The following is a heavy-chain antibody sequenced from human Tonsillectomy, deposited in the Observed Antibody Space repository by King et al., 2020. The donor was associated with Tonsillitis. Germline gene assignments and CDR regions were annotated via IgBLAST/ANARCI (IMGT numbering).Heavy chain of an antibody. D-gene: IGHD2-15*01. CDR3: ARDSRSGNFDY. V-gene: IGHV4-38-2*02. Sequence: VQLQESGPGLVKPSETLSLTCAVSGYSISSGYYWGWIRQPPGKGLEWIGSTYHSGSTYYNPSLKSRVTISVDTSKNQFFLKLSSLTAADTAVYYCARDSRSGNFDYWGQGTLVTVSS. J-gene: IGHJ4*02. CDR2: TYHSGST. CDR1: GYSISSGYY.